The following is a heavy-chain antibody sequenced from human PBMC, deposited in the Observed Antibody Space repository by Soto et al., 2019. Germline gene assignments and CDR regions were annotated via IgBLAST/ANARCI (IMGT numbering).Heavy chain of an antibody. CDR3: ARDSGTQLLIDY. J-gene: IGHJ4*02. CDR1: GDTFSTYT. Sequence: QVQLVQSGAEVKKPGSSVRVSCKASGDTFSTYTISWVRQAPGQGFEWLGRSIPILDVANYAQSFQGRATITADKSTSTAYMELNSLRSEDTAIYYCARDSGTQLLIDYWGQGTLVTVSS. V-gene: IGHV1-69*08. D-gene: IGHD2-2*01. CDR2: SIPILDVA.